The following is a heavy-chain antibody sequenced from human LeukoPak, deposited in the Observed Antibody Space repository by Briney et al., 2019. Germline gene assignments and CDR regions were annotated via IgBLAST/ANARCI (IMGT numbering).Heavy chain of an antibody. J-gene: IGHJ4*02. CDR3: AKASYRSYGD. CDR1: GGSISSDY. Sequence: SETLSLTCTVSGGSISSDYWSWIRQPPGKGLEWIGYIYYSGSTNYNLSLKSRVTISSDTSKNQFSLKLSSVTAADTAVYYCAKASYRSYGDWGQGTLVTVSS. CDR2: IYYSGST. D-gene: IGHD3-10*01. V-gene: IGHV4-59*01.